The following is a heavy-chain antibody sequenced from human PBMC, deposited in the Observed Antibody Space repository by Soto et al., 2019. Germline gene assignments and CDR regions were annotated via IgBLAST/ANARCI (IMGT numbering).Heavy chain of an antibody. D-gene: IGHD2-2*01. CDR3: AREVGYCSSTSCSKHYYYYYMDV. V-gene: IGHV1-3*01. J-gene: IGHJ6*03. CDR2: INAGNGNT. CDR1: GYTFTSYA. Sequence: VKVSCKASGYTFTSYAMHWVRQAPGQRLEWMGWINAGNGNTKYSQKFQGRVTITRDTSASTAYMELSSLRSEDTAVYYCAREVGYCSSTSCSKHYYYYYMDVWGKGTTVTVSS.